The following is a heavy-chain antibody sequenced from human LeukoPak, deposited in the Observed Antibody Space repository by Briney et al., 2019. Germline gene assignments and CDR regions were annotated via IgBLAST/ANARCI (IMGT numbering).Heavy chain of an antibody. Sequence: GGSLRLSCAASGFTFSSYAMSWVRQAPGKGLEWVSAISGSGGSTYYADSVKGRFTISRDNSKNPLYLKMNSLRAEDTAVYYCAKGLDIVVPYYAMDVWGQGTTVTVSS. D-gene: IGHD2-2*01. CDR3: AKGLDIVVPYYAMDV. V-gene: IGHV3-23*01. J-gene: IGHJ6*02. CDR2: ISGSGGST. CDR1: GFTFSSYA.